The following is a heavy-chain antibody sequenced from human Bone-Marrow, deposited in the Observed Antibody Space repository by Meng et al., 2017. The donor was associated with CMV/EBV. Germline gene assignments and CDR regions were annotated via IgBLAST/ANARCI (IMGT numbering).Heavy chain of an antibody. CDR1: GSSFSATA. V-gene: IGHV3-23*01. D-gene: IGHD5-12*01. CDR2: ISGTGGSL. CDR3: ARDLSGGWLRLRPFDY. J-gene: IGHJ4*02. Sequence: GSSFSATAMRGVRQAPGNGLEWVSAISGTGGSLYLPASVKGRFTISRDNAKNSLYLQMNSLRAEDTAVYYCARDLSGGWLRLRPFDYWGQGTLVTSPQ.